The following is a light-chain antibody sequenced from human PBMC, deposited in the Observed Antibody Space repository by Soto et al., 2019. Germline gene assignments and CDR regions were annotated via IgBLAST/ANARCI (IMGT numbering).Light chain of an antibody. V-gene: IGKV1-5*03. CDR2: KAS. CDR3: QQYSSYSHT. Sequence: DIQMTQSPSTLSASGGDRVTITCRASQRISGLLAWYQHKPGRAPKVLIYKASTLESGVPSRFSGSGSGTEFTLTISSLQPDDFATYYCQQYSSYSHTFGQGTKVDIK. J-gene: IGKJ2*01. CDR1: QRISGL.